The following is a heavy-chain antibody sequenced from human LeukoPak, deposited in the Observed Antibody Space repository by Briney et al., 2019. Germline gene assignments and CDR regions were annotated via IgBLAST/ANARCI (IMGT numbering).Heavy chain of an antibody. Sequence: SETLSLTCTVSGGSTSSGGYYWSWIRQHPGKGLEWIGYIYYSGSTYYNPSLKSRVTISVDTSKNQFSLKLSSVTAADTAVYYCARGLRRDSSGYYVAVSAFDIWGQGTMVTVSS. V-gene: IGHV4-31*03. J-gene: IGHJ3*02. CDR1: GGSTSSGGYY. CDR3: ARGLRRDSSGYYVAVSAFDI. CDR2: IYYSGST. D-gene: IGHD3-22*01.